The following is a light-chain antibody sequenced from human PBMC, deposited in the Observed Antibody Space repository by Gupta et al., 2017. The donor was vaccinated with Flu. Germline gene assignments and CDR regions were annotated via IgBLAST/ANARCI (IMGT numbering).Light chain of an antibody. V-gene: IGKV3-15*01. CDR3: QQYNNWPRT. CDR1: QHVRDN. Sequence: EIVMTQSTGNLSVSPGERATLSCRASQHVRDNLAWYQHKPGQAPRLLFSGSSTRATGVPARFIGSGSETDFSFTISSLQSEDLAIYYCQQYNNWPRTFGQGTKVEIK. CDR2: GSS. J-gene: IGKJ1*01.